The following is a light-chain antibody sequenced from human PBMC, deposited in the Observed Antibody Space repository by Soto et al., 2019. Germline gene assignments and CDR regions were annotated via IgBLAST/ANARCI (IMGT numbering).Light chain of an antibody. CDR1: HSLLHSNGNNY. CDR3: MQARRDFTIT. V-gene: IGKV2-28*01. Sequence: DVVVTQSRLSLSFTPVDAASISFSSIHSLLHSNGNNYLDWYLQRPGQPPQLLIYLRSERASGVPDRFRGSGSRTEFTLEISRVEAEDVGVYYCMQARRDFTITFGQGTRLEIK. CDR2: LRS. J-gene: IGKJ5*01.